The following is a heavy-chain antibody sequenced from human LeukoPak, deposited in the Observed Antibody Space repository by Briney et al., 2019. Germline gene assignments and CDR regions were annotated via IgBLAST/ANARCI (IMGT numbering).Heavy chain of an antibody. J-gene: IGHJ4*02. CDR2: ISHTGRT. CDR1: GDSISSGAYS. D-gene: IGHD3-9*01. CDR3: ASGDVLTGVDY. V-gene: IGHV4-30-2*01. Sequence: ASETLSLTCTVSGDSISSGAYSWSWIRQPPGKGPEWIGYISHTGRTLYNPSLKSRVIISVDRSKNQFSLNLNSVTAADTAIYYCASGDVLTGVDYWGQGTLVTVSS.